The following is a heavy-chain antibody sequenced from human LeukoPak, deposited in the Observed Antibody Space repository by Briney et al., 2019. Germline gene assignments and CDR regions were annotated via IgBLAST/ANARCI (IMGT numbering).Heavy chain of an antibody. Sequence: SETLSLTCTVSGGSISSYYWSWMRQPAGKGLEWMGYIYYSGSTNYNPSLKSRVTISVDTSKNQFSLKLSSVTAADTAVYYCARSEGRYYYGSNGYYGLGSFDLWGRGTLVTVSS. D-gene: IGHD3-22*01. CDR3: ARSEGRYYYGSNGYYGLGSFDL. J-gene: IGHJ2*01. CDR1: GGSISSYY. V-gene: IGHV4-59*01. CDR2: IYYSGST.